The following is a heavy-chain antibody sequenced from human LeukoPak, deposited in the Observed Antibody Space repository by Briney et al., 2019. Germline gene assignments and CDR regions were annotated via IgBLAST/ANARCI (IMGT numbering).Heavy chain of an antibody. D-gene: IGHD2-2*01. CDR2: IYTSGST. CDR1: GGSISSGSYY. J-gene: IGHJ5*02. CDR3: ARDRVVVPAEVPATNWFDP. V-gene: IGHV4-61*02. Sequence: SQTLSLTCTVSGGSISSGSYYWSWIRQPAGKGLEWIGRIYTSGSTNYNPSLKSRVTISVDTSKNQFSLKLSSVTAADTAVYYCARDRVVVPAEVPATNWFDPWGQGTLVTVSS.